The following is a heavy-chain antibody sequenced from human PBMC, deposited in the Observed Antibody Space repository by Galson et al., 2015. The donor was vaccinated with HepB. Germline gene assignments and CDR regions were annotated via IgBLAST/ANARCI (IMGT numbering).Heavy chain of an antibody. CDR3: AKDHGDALGPTLIFYFQH. CDR2: ISGSGGST. CDR1: GFTFSSYA. J-gene: IGHJ1*01. D-gene: IGHD2-21*02. V-gene: IGHV3-23*01. Sequence: SLRLSCAASGFTFSSYAMSWVRQAPGKGLEWVSAISGSGGSTYYADSVKGRFTISRDNSKNTLYLQMNSLRAEDTAVCYCAKDHGDALGPTLIFYFQHWGQGTLVTVSS.